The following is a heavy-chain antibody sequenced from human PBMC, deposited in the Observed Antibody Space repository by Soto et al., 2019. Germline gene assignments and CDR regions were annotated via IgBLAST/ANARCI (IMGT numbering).Heavy chain of an antibody. D-gene: IGHD2-8*01. Sequence: SETLSLTCTVSGGSINNYYWSWMRQPPGKGLEWIGYIYYSGSTNYNPSLRNRVTISVDTSKNQFSLKLRSVTAADTAVYYCVRTNHFDYWGQGSLVT. V-gene: IGHV4-59*08. CDR1: GGSINNYY. CDR2: IYYSGST. CDR3: VRTNHFDY. J-gene: IGHJ4*02.